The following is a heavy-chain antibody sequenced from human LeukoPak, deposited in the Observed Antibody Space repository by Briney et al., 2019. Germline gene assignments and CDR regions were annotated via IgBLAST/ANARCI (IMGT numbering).Heavy chain of an antibody. CDR3: GRGLTVVGAKYYFDY. CDR2: IRSRLYGGTT. D-gene: IGHD1-26*01. Sequence: PGRSLRLSCTTTGFTFGDYGMTCVRQAPGKGLEWVGFIRSRLYGGTTEYAASVKDRFTVSRDDSKSIAYLQMNNVNTEDTAVYFCGRGLTVVGAKYYFDYGGQGTLVTVSS. J-gene: IGHJ4*02. CDR1: GFTFGDYG. V-gene: IGHV3-49*04.